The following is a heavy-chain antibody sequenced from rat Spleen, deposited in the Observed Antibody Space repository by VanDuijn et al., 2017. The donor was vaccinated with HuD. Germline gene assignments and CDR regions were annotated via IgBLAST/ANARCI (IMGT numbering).Heavy chain of an antibody. Sequence: EVQLVESGGGLVQPGRSLKLSCAASGFTFSNYEMAWVRQAPGKGLEWVSSINTDGGTTDYPDSVKGRFTISRDNAENTVYLQMNSLRSEDTATYYCAKISGFPYWGHGTLVTVSS. CDR3: AKISGFPY. CDR2: INTDGGTT. V-gene: IGHV5-58*01. CDR1: GFTFSNYE. J-gene: IGHJ3*01.